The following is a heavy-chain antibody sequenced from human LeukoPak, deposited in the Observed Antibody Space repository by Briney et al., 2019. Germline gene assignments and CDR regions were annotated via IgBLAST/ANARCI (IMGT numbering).Heavy chain of an antibody. CDR1: GGSISSYY. CDR2: IYYSGST. Sequence: KPSETLSLTCTASGGSISSYYWSWIRQPPGKGLEWIGYIYYSGSTNYNPSLKSRVTISVDTSKNQFSLKLSSVTAADTAVYYCARKRGYSYGLDYWGQGTLVTVSS. D-gene: IGHD5-18*01. J-gene: IGHJ4*02. CDR3: ARKRGYSYGLDY. V-gene: IGHV4-59*01.